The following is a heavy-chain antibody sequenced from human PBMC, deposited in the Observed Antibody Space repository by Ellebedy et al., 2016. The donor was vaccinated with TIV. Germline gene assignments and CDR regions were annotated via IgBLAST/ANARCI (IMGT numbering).Heavy chain of an antibody. CDR3: ARRTDTYFDY. V-gene: IGHV5-51*01. CDR1: GYSFTTYW. J-gene: IGHJ4*02. Sequence: GESLKISCKGSGYSFTTYWIGWVRQMPGKGLEWMGIIYPGDSDTRYSPSFQGQVTISADKSISTAYLQWSSLKASGSAMYYCARRTDTYFDYWGQGTLVTVSS. CDR2: IYPGDSDT. D-gene: IGHD4-17*01.